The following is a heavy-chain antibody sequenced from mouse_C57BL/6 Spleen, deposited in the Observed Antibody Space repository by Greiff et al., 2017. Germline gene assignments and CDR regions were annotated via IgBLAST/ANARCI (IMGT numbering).Heavy chain of an antibody. CDR3: TTKLTFDY. CDR2: IDPENGDT. Sequence: VQLKQSGAELVRPGASVKLSCTASGFNIKDDYMHWVKQRPEQGLEWIGWIDPENGDTEYASKFQGKATITADTSSNTAYLQLSSLTSEDTAVYYCTTKLTFDYWGQGTTLTVSS. V-gene: IGHV14-4*01. CDR1: GFNIKDDY. J-gene: IGHJ2*01. D-gene: IGHD4-1*01.